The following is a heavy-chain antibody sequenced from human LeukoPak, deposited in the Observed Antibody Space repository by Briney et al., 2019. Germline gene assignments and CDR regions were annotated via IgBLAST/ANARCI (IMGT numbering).Heavy chain of an antibody. CDR3: ARLTAYFDF. CDR1: GFTFSGYG. D-gene: IGHD2-21*02. V-gene: IGHV3-30*03. CDR2: ISCAGTNK. Sequence: GRSLRLSCAASGFTFSGYGMHWVRQAPGKGLEWVAAISCAGTNKYYSDSVRGRFTISRDRTKNTLYLQMTRLRAEDTALYYCARLTAYFDFWGRGTLVTVSS. J-gene: IGHJ4*02.